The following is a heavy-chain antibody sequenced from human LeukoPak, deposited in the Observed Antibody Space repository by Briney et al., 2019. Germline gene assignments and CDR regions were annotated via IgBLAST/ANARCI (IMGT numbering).Heavy chain of an antibody. CDR1: GFTFSSYA. Sequence: PGGSLRFSCAASGFTFSSYAMSWVGQGPGKGLEGVSSIGGGGTYTYYADSVKGRFPISRNNFKNTLYLQMNSLRAEDTAVYFCAKDIGYSDWALDYWGRGTLVTVSS. CDR2: IGGGGTYT. CDR3: AKDIGYSDWALDY. V-gene: IGHV3-23*01. D-gene: IGHD6-13*01. J-gene: IGHJ4*02.